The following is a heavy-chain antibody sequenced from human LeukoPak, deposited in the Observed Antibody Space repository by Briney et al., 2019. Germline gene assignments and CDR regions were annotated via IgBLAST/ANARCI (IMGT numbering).Heavy chain of an antibody. V-gene: IGHV3-23*01. CDR3: AKDGNWVYYYGMDV. CDR1: GFTFSSYA. D-gene: IGHD4-23*01. CDR2: ISGSGGST. J-gene: IGHJ6*02. Sequence: GGSLRLSCAASGFTFSSYAMSWVRQAPGKGLEWVSAISGSGGSTYYADSVKGRFTISRDNSKNTLHLQMNSLRAEDTAVYYCAKDGNWVYYYGMDVWGQGTTVTVSS.